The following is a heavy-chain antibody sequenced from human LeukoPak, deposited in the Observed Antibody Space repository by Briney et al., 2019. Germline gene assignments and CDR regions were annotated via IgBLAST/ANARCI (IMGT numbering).Heavy chain of an antibody. CDR3: ASLQVPAANYYYMDV. D-gene: IGHD2-2*01. CDR2: IYSGGST. J-gene: IGHJ6*03. Sequence: GGSLRLSCAASGFIVSSNYMSWVRQAPGKGLEWASVIYSGGSTYYADSVKGRFTISRDNSKNTPYLQMNSLRAEDTAVYYCASLQVPAANYYYMDVWGKGTTVTVSS. V-gene: IGHV3-53*01. CDR1: GFIVSSNY.